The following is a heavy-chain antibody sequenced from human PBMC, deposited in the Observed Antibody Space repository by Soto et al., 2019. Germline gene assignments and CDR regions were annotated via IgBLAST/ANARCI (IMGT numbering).Heavy chain of an antibody. CDR3: AREGGIVVVPAAIAY. Sequence: QVQLVESGGGVVQPGRSLRLSCAASGFTFSSYAMHWVRQAPGKGLEWVAVISYDGSNKYYADSVKGRFTISRDNSKNTLYLQMNSLRAEDTAVYYCAREGGIVVVPAAIAYWGQGTLVTVAS. CDR1: GFTFSSYA. V-gene: IGHV3-30-3*01. CDR2: ISYDGSNK. D-gene: IGHD2-2*01. J-gene: IGHJ4*02.